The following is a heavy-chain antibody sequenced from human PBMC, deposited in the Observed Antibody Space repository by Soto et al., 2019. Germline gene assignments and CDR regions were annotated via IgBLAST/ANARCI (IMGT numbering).Heavy chain of an antibody. CDR2: IIPIFGTA. CDR3: ASFSAVAGTTSRLFDY. J-gene: IGHJ4*02. CDR1: GGTFSSYA. D-gene: IGHD6-19*01. Sequence: QVQLVQSGAEVKKPGSSVKVSCKASGGTFSSYAISWVRQAPGQGLEWMGGIIPIFGTANYAQKFQGRVTITADEPTSTAYMELSSLRSEDTAVYYCASFSAVAGTTSRLFDYWGQGTLVTVSS. V-gene: IGHV1-69*01.